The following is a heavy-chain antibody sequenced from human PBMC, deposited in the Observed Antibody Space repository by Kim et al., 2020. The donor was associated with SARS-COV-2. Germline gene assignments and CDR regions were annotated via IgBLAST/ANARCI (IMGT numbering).Heavy chain of an antibody. V-gene: IGHV1-46*01. Sequence: YAQRFEGRVNMTRDTPTSTVYMELSSLRSEDTAVYYCARDLSGYYYYGMDGWGQGTTVTVSS. D-gene: IGHD1-26*01. J-gene: IGHJ6*02. CDR3: ARDLSGYYYYGMDG.